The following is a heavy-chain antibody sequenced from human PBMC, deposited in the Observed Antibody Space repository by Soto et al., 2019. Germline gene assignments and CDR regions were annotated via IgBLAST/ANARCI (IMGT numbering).Heavy chain of an antibody. CDR1: GGTFSSYA. Sequence: QAQLVQSGAEVKKPGSSVKVSCKASGGTFSSYAISWVRQAPGRGLEWMGGIIPIFGTANYAQKFQGRVTITADESTSTAYMELSSLRSEDTAVYYCARDKAGYYYDSSGYYPFDYWGQGTLVTVSS. J-gene: IGHJ4*02. CDR3: ARDKAGYYYDSSGYYPFDY. V-gene: IGHV1-69*01. D-gene: IGHD3-22*01. CDR2: IIPIFGTA.